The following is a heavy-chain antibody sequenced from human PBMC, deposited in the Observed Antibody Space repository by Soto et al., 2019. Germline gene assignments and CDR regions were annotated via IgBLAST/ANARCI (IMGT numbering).Heavy chain of an antibody. V-gene: IGHV3-23*01. D-gene: IGHD6-19*01. CDR1: VFTGSSYA. J-gene: IGHJ4*02. CDR2: ISGSGCST. CDR3: AKDRGLIAVAGWVLV. Sequence: PGGTLRLYGAASVFTGSSYAMSWVREAPGKGLEWVSAISGSGCSTYYADAVKGRFTISRDNSKNTLYLQMNSLRAEDTAVYYCAKDRGLIAVAGWVLVWGQGTLVTVSS.